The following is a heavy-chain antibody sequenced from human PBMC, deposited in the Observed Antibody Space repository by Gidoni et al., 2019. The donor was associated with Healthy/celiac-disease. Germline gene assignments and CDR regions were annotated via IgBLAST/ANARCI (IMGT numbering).Heavy chain of an antibody. CDR2: IYSGGST. CDR1: TVSSNY. D-gene: IGHD3-22*01. J-gene: IGHJ4*02. Sequence: TVSSNYMSWVRQAPGKGLEWVSVIYSGGSTYYADSVKGRFTISRDNSKNTLYLQMNSLRAEDTAVYYCARSHYYDSSGYYPPFNYWGQGTLVTVSS. CDR3: ARSHYYDSSGYYPPFNY. V-gene: IGHV3-53*01.